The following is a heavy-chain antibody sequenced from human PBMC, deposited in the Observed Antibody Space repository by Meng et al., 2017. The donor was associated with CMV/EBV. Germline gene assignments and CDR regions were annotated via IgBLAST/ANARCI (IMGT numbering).Heavy chain of an antibody. CDR3: ARGVNPTVTTHWFDP. CDR2: ISSTGSDI. V-gene: IGHV3-21*01. D-gene: IGHD4-17*01. Sequence: GESLKISCAASGFTFSRYTINWVRQAPGKGLEWVSSISSTGSDIYYADSVKGRFTISRDNAKNSLHLQMSSLRAEDTAVYYCARGVNPTVTTHWFDPWGQGALVTVSS. J-gene: IGHJ5*02. CDR1: GFTFSRYT.